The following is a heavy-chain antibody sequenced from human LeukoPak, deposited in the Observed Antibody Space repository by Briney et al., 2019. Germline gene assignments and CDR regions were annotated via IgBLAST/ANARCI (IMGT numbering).Heavy chain of an antibody. V-gene: IGHV1-58*01. J-gene: IGHJ4*02. Sequence: GASVKVSRKASGFSFSNSAVQWVRQARGQRLEWIGWIVVGSGSTRYAQIFQDRVTITRDMSSGTTYLELSSLRSDDTAVYYCAADDLLFVYWGQGTLVTVSS. CDR2: IVVGSGST. CDR3: AADDLLFVY. D-gene: IGHD2-21*01. CDR1: GFSFSNSA.